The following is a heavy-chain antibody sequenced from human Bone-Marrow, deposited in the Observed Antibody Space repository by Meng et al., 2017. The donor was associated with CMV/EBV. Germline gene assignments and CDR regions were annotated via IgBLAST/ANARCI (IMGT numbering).Heavy chain of an antibody. CDR2: IFTDGST. D-gene: IGHD2-15*01. Sequence: LTCTVSGVSIVNSYWSWIRQPAGKGLEWIGRIFTDGSTNYNPSLSSRLTMSVDTSVNQFSLRLTSVTAADTALYYCARDRGGVYYVDYWGQGILVTVSS. CDR3: ARDRGGVYYVDY. V-gene: IGHV4-4*07. J-gene: IGHJ4*02. CDR1: GVSIVNSY.